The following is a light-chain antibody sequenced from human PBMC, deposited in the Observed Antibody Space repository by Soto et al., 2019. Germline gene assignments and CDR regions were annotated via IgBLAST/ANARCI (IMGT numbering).Light chain of an antibody. CDR2: DVS. Sequence: QSPLTQPASVSGAPGQSITISCTGTSSDVGGYNYVSWYQQHPGKAPILMIYDVSNRPSGVSNRFSGSKSGNTASLTISGLQAEDEADYYCSSYTSSSTLLYVFGTGTKLTV. CDR3: SSYTSSSTLLYV. J-gene: IGLJ1*01. CDR1: SSDVGGYNY. V-gene: IGLV2-14*01.